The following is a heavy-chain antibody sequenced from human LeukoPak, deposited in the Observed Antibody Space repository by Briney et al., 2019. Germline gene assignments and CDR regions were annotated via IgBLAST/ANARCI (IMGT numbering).Heavy chain of an antibody. CDR1: GGSISSGDYY. D-gene: IGHD3-16*02. CDR2: IYYSGSI. CDR3: ARGGRGLRLGELSHFDY. J-gene: IGHJ4*02. V-gene: IGHV4-30-4*01. Sequence: SETLSLTCTVSGGSISSGDYYWSWIRQPPGQGLEWIGNIYYSGSIYYNPSLKSRVTISADTSKNQFSLKLSSVTAADTAVYYCARGGRGLRLGELSHFDYWGQGALVTVS.